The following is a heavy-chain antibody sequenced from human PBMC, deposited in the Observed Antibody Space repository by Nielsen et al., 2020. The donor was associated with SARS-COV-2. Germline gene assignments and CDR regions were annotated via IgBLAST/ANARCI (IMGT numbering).Heavy chain of an antibody. CDR1: GFTFDDYA. CDR3: AKDKLPWFGESNEGYYYYGMDV. V-gene: IGHV3-30*18. D-gene: IGHD3-10*01. Sequence: GESLKISCAASGFTFDDYAMHWVRQAPGKGLEWVAVISYDGSNKYYADSVKGRFTISRDNSKNTLYLQMNSLRAEDTAVYYCAKDKLPWFGESNEGYYYYGMDVWGQGTTVTVSS. J-gene: IGHJ6*02. CDR2: ISYDGSNK.